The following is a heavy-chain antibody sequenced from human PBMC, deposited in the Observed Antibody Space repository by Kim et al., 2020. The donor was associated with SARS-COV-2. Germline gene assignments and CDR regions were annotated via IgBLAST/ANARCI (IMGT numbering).Heavy chain of an antibody. CDR3: TTDRGITKGY. V-gene: IGHV3-15*01. CDR2: TT. Sequence: TTDYAEPVKGRFTISRDDSKNTLYLQMNSLKTEDTAVYYCTTDRGITKGYWGQGTLVTVSS. D-gene: IGHD3-10*01. J-gene: IGHJ4*02.